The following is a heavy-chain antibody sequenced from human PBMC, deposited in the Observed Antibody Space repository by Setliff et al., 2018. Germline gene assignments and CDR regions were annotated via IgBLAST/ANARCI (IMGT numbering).Heavy chain of an antibody. CDR3: ARRATYYNFWSGYYDY. CDR2: IYYSGST. J-gene: IGHJ4*02. Sequence: SETLSLTCTVSGGSISSSSYYWGWIRQPPGKGLEWIGSIYYSGSTYYNPSLKSRVTVSVDTSKNQFSLKLSSVTAADTAVYYCARRATYYNFWSGYYDYWGQGTLVTVS. CDR1: GGSISSSSYY. D-gene: IGHD3-3*01. V-gene: IGHV4-39*07.